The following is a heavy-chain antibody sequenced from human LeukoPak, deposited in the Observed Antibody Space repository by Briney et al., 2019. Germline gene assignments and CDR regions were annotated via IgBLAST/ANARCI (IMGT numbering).Heavy chain of an antibody. CDR3: TRGAGWLIDY. CDR1: DDSISVYY. D-gene: IGHD3-16*01. V-gene: IGHV4-59*01. Sequence: SETLSLTCTVWDDSISVYYRVWLRQPPGEGLVGIVYFYNSGWSTYNPSLKSRVTISADTSKNHFSLKLNSVTTADTAVYYCTRGAGWLIDYWGQGILVTVSS. J-gene: IGHJ4*02. CDR2: FYNSGWS.